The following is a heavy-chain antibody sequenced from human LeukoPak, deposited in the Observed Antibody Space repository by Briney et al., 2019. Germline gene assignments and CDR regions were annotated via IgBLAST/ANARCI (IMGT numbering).Heavy chain of an antibody. D-gene: IGHD6-13*01. CDR1: GFTVISNY. CDR3: AWYSSSQDAFDI. J-gene: IGHJ3*02. Sequence: GGSLRLSCAASGFTVISNYMSWVRHAPGKGMEWVSLIYSGGATYYSDSVKGRFTISRDNSKKTVYLQMNRLRAEDTAVYYCAWYSSSQDAFDIWGQGTKVTVSS. V-gene: IGHV3-53*01. CDR2: IYSGGAT.